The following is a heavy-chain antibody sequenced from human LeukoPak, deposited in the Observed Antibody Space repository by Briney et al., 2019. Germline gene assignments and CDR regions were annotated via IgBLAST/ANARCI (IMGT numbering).Heavy chain of an antibody. Sequence: GGSVRLSCAASGFTFSTFAMSWVRQAPGKGLEWVSGIGGSGGSPYYADSVKGRFTISRDNSKNMLYLQMNSLRPEDTAVYYCAKAPSRLVDYELNWFDAWGQGTLVTVSS. D-gene: IGHD4-17*01. CDR2: IGGSGGSP. CDR3: AKAPSRLVDYELNWFDA. CDR1: GFTFSTFA. J-gene: IGHJ5*02. V-gene: IGHV3-23*01.